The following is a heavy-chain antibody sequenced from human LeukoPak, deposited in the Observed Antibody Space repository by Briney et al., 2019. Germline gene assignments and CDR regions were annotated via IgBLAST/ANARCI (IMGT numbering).Heavy chain of an antibody. Sequence: PGGSLRLSCAASGFTFSSYGMHWVRQAPGKGLEWVAVISYDGSNKYYADSVKGRFTISRDNAKNSLYLQMNSLRAEDTAVYYCARVIRPYSSSWSLDAFDIWGQGTMVTVSS. V-gene: IGHV3-30*03. D-gene: IGHD6-13*01. J-gene: IGHJ3*02. CDR2: ISYDGSNK. CDR3: ARVIRPYSSSWSLDAFDI. CDR1: GFTFSSYG.